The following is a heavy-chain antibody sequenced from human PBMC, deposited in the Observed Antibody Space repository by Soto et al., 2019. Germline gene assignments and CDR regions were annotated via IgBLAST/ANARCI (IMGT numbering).Heavy chain of an antibody. J-gene: IGHJ2*01. Sequence: QVQLVQSGAEVKKPGASVKVSCKVSGYTFTSYAMHWVRQAPGQRLKWMGWINAGNGNTKYSQKFQGRVTITRDTSASTAYMELSSLRSEDTAVYYCARGGSLYWYFDLWGRGTLVTVSS. D-gene: IGHD1-26*01. V-gene: IGHV1-3*01. CDR3: ARGGSLYWYFDL. CDR2: INAGNGNT. CDR1: GYTFTSYA.